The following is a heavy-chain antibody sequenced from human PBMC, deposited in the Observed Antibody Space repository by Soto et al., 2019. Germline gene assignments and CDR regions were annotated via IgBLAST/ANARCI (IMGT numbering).Heavy chain of an antibody. D-gene: IGHD3-3*01. CDR3: ARVTSRVGGTYYDFWSGPPHYYFDY. CDR2: INHSGST. Sequence: TSETLSLTYAVYGGSFSGYYWSWIRQPPGKGLEWIGEINHSGSTNYNPSLKSRVTISVDTSKNQFSLKLSSVTAADTAVYYCARVTSRVGGTYYDFWSGPPHYYFDYWGQGTLVTVSS. V-gene: IGHV4-34*01. J-gene: IGHJ4*02. CDR1: GGSFSGYY.